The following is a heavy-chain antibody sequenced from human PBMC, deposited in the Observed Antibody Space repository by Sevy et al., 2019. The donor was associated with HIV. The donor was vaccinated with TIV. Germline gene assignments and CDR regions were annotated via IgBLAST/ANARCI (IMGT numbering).Heavy chain of an antibody. CDR2: TRYDGSTK. V-gene: IGHV3-30*02. Sequence: GGSLRLSCAASGFTFNVYGMHWVRQAPRKGLQWVAFTRYDGSTKYYADSVKGRFTISRDNSKNTLYLQMNSLRVEDTAMYYCAKDLTERYSTSSGDFDYWGQGSLVTVSS. CDR3: AKDLTERYSTSSGDFDY. CDR1: GFTFNVYG. J-gene: IGHJ4*02. D-gene: IGHD6-6*01.